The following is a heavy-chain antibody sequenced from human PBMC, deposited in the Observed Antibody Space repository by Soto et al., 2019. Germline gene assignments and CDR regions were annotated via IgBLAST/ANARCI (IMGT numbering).Heavy chain of an antibody. J-gene: IGHJ6*02. Sequence: GASVKVSCKASGGTFSSYAISWVRQAPGQGLEWMGGIIPIFGTANYAQKFQGRVTITADESTSTAYMELSSLRSEDTAVYYCARGKSWNYPSYYYGMDVWGQGTTVTVS. CDR3: ARGKSWNYPSYYYGMDV. CDR1: GGTFSSYA. CDR2: IIPIFGTA. D-gene: IGHD1-7*01. V-gene: IGHV1-69*13.